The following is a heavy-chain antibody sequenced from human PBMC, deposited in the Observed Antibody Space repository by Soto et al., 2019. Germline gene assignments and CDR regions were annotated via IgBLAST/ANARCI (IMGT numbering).Heavy chain of an antibody. CDR3: ARAQDGYNFLYGTT. J-gene: IGHJ5*02. V-gene: IGHV3-53*03. CDR2: IYGGGST. CDR1: VFTVRNNY. Sequence: PGWSLRLSCTASVFTVRNNYMSWVRQAAGKGLEWVSVIYGGGSTGYADSVKGRFIISGDNSKNTLYLQMNSLRAEDTAVYYCARAQDGYNFLYGTTWGQRTQVTVSS. D-gene: IGHD5-12*01.